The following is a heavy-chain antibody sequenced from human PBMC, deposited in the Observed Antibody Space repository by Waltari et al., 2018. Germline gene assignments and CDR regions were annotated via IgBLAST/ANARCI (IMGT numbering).Heavy chain of an antibody. J-gene: IGHJ4*02. CDR1: GYTFTGYY. CDR2: INPNSGGT. CDR3: AIAPRTTVTSMEFDY. D-gene: IGHD4-17*01. Sequence: QVQLVQSGAEVKKPGASVKVSCKASGYTFTGYYMHWVRPAPGQGLEWMGRINPNSGGTNYAQKFQGRVTMTRDTSISTAYMELSRLRSDDTAVYYCAIAPRTTVTSMEFDYWGQGTLVTVSS. V-gene: IGHV1-2*06.